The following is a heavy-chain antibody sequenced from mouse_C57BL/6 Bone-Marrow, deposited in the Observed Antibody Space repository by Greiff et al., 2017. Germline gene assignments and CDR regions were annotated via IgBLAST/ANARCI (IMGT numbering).Heavy chain of an antibody. J-gene: IGHJ2*01. D-gene: IGHD1-1*01. CDR2: IYPGSGST. CDR1: GYTFTSYW. V-gene: IGHV1-55*01. CDR3: ARRDGSSYYFDD. Sequence: VQLQQPGAELVKPGASVKMSCKASGYTFTSYWITWVKQRPGQGLEWIGDIYPGSGSTNYNEKFKSKATLTVDTSSSTAYMQLSSLTSEDSAVYYCARRDGSSYYFDDWGQGPLSQSPQ.